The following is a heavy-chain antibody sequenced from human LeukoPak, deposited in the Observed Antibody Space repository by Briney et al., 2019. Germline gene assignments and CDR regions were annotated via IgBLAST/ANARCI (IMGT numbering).Heavy chain of an antibody. CDR2: IRSKAYGGTT. J-gene: IGHJ3*02. D-gene: IGHD1-26*01. Sequence: GGSLRLSCTASGFTFGDYAMSWVRQAPGKGLEWVGFIRSKAYGGTTEYAASVKGRFTISRDDSKSIAYLQMNSLKTEDTAVYYCTRERGGKWELYAFDIWGQGTMVTVSS. CDR1: GFTFGDYA. CDR3: TRERGGKWELYAFDI. V-gene: IGHV3-49*04.